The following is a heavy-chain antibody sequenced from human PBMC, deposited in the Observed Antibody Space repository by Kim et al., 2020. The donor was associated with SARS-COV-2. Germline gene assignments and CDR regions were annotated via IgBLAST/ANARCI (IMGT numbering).Heavy chain of an antibody. CDR3: ARDQLLWFGALDFDY. V-gene: IGHV3-7*01. CDR2: IKQDGSEK. J-gene: IGHJ4*02. D-gene: IGHD3-10*01. CDR1: GFTFSSYW. Sequence: GGSLRLSCAASGFTFSSYWMSWVRQAPGKGLEWVANIKQDGSEKYYVDSVKGRFTISRDNAKNSLYLQMNSLRAEDTAVYYCARDQLLWFGALDFDYWGQGTLVTVSS.